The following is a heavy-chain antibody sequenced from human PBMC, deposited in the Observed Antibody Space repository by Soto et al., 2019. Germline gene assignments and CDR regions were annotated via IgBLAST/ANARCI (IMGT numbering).Heavy chain of an antibody. CDR2: INPNSGGT. D-gene: IGHD4-17*01. CDR3: AREGDYGDYNWFDP. Sequence: GASVKVSCKASGYTFTGYYMYWVRQAPGQGLEWMGWINPNSGGTNYAQKFQGRVTMTRDTSISTAYMELSRLRSDDTAVYYCAREGDYGDYNWFDPWGQGTLVTVSS. J-gene: IGHJ5*02. V-gene: IGHV1-2*02. CDR1: GYTFTGYY.